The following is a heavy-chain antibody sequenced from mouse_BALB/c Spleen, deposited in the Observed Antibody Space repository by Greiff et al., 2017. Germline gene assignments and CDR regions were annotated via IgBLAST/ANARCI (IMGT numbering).Heavy chain of an antibody. V-gene: IGHV5-17*02. Sequence: EVHLVESGGGLVQPGGSRKLSCAASGFTFSSFGMHWVRQAPEKGLEWVAYISSGSSTIYYADTVKGRFTISRDNPKNTLFLQMTSLRSEDTAMYYCAREDDGNYEYFDVWGAGTTVTVSS. CDR3: AREDDGNYEYFDV. CDR2: ISSGSSTI. CDR1: GFTFSSFG. J-gene: IGHJ1*01. D-gene: IGHD2-3*01.